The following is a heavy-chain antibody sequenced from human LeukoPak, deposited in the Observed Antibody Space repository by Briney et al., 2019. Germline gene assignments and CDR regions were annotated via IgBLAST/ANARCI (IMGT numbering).Heavy chain of an antibody. V-gene: IGHV3-48*04. CDR1: GFTFSSYS. D-gene: IGHD2-15*01. Sequence: GGSLRLSCAASGFTFSSYSMNWVRQAPGKGLEWVSYISSGSSTIYYADSVKGRFTISRDNAKNSLLLQMNSLRAEDTALYYCARGYSRAAFDIWGQGTVVAVSS. J-gene: IGHJ3*02. CDR2: ISSGSSTI. CDR3: ARGYSRAAFDI.